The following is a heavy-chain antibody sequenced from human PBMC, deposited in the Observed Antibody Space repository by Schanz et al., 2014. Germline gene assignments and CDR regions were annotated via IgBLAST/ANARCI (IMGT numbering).Heavy chain of an antibody. D-gene: IGHD3-3*01. CDR3: VRDSFFAFDY. J-gene: IGHJ4*02. CDR1: EFTFSTDA. V-gene: IGHV3-23*01. Sequence: EVHLLESGGGLVQPGGSLRLSCAASEFTFSTDAMSWVRQAPGKGLEWVSTIGTSGGTNYAESVKGRFTISRDNSNKTVDLQMNSLRAEDTAVYYCVRDSFFAFDYWGQGTLVTVSS. CDR2: IGTSGGT.